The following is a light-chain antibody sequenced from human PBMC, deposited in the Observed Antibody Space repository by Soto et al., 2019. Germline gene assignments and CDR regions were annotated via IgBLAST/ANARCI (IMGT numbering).Light chain of an antibody. V-gene: IGKV3-20*01. CDR2: GAP. Sequence: EIVLTQSPGTLSLSPGERATLSCRASQSVSSSYLAWYQQKPGQAPRLLIYGAPSRATGIPGRFSGSGSGTEFTLTISRLQSEDFAVYYCQQYGSSGTFGQGTKVDIK. CDR1: QSVSSSY. J-gene: IGKJ1*01. CDR3: QQYGSSGT.